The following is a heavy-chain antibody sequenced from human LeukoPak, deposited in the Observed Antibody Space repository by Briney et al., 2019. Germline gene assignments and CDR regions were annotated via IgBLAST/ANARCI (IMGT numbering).Heavy chain of an antibody. CDR1: GGSISSYY. V-gene: IGHV4-4*07. J-gene: IGHJ4*02. CDR2: IYTSGST. CDR3: ARDHSYFDWTHITPGAFDY. D-gene: IGHD3-9*01. Sequence: PSETLSLTCTVSGGSISSYYWSWIRQPPGKGLEWIGRIYTSGSTNYNPSLKSRVTMSVDTSKNQFSLKLSSVTAADTAVYYCARDHSYFDWTHITPGAFDYWGQGTLVTVSS.